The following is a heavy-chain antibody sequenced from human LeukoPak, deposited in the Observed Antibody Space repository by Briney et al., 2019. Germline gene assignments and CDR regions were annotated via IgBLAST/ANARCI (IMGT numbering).Heavy chain of an antibody. CDR3: ARIKSSYYYYDYYFDY. V-gene: IGHV2-70*11. Sequence: SGPALVKPTQTLTLTCTFSGFSLTTSGMCVTWIRQPPGKALEWLARIDWDDDKYHNTSLKTRLTISKDTSKNQVVLRMTHMDPVDTATYYCARIKSSYYYYDYYFDYWGQGILVTVSS. CDR1: GFSLTTSGMC. CDR2: IDWDDDK. D-gene: IGHD3-22*01. J-gene: IGHJ4*02.